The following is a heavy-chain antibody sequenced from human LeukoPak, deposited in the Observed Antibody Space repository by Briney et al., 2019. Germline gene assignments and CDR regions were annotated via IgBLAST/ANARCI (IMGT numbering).Heavy chain of an antibody. J-gene: IGHJ4*02. Sequence: PGGSLRLSXAASGFNFSSYSMNWVRQAPGKGLEWVSSISSSSSVRYYADSVKGRFTISRDNAKNSLYLQMNSLRAEDTAVYYCARESSGYFYWGQGTLVTVSS. CDR2: ISSSSSVR. V-gene: IGHV3-21*01. CDR3: ARESSGYFY. D-gene: IGHD3-22*01. CDR1: GFNFSSYS.